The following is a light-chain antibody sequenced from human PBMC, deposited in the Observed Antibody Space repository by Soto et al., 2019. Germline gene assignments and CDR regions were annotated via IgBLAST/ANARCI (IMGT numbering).Light chain of an antibody. CDR3: QQYNNWPPLT. CDR1: QTISNTF. J-gene: IGKJ4*01. Sequence: EIVLTQSPGTLSLSPGERATLSCRASQTISNTFLAWYQQRPGQAPRLLIYGASGRAAGIPDRFSGSGSGTDFTLSISRLEPEDFAVYYCQQYNNWPPLTFGGGTKVEIK. CDR2: GAS. V-gene: IGKV3-20*01.